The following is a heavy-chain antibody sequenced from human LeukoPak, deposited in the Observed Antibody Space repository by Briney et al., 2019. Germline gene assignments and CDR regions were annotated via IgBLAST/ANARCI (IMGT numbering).Heavy chain of an antibody. D-gene: IGHD6-6*01. CDR1: GGSISSGGYY. CDR2: IYYSGST. Sequence: PSETLSLTCTVSGGSISSGGYYWSWIRQHPGKGLEWIGYIYYSGSTYYNPSLKSRVTISVDTSKNQFSLKLSSVTAADTAVYYCARVVSSSSLHFDYWGQGTLVTVSS. V-gene: IGHV4-31*03. J-gene: IGHJ4*02. CDR3: ARVVSSSSLHFDY.